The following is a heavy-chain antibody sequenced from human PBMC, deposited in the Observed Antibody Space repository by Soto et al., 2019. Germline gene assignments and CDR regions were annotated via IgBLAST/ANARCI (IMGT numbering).Heavy chain of an antibody. Sequence: ASVKVSCKSSGYPFTHYGITWVRQAPGQGLEWMGWISPYNGNTNYGQTLQGRVTLTTDTSTSTVYMELRSLRSDDTAVYYCVRYGQGQWRWVGSTLDFWGQASTVTVSS. CDR1: GYPFTHYG. V-gene: IGHV1-18*01. CDR3: VRYGQGQWRWVGSTLDF. J-gene: IGHJ6*02. D-gene: IGHD6-19*01. CDR2: ISPYNGNT.